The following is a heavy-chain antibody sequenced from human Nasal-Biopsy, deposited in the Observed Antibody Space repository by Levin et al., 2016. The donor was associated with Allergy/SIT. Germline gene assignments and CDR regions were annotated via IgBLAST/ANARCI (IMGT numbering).Heavy chain of an antibody. Sequence: GESLKISCAGSGFIFGYYWMSWVRQVPGRGLEWVANIKSDGSEKAYVASMWGRLAISRDNAKKVVYLQMTSLRVEDAGVYYCAREGRQDLNDVDGMDVWGQGTTVTVSS. CDR1: GFIFGYYW. CDR3: AREGRQDLNDVDGMDV. J-gene: IGHJ6*02. D-gene: IGHD1-1*01. CDR2: IKSDGSEK. V-gene: IGHV3-7*01.